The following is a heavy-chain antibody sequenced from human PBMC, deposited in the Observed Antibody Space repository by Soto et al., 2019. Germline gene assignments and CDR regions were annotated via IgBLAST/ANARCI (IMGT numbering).Heavy chain of an antibody. CDR2: IYYSGST. V-gene: IGHV4-59*01. J-gene: IGHJ6*03. CDR1: GGSISSYY. CDR3: ARAVGDYLSYYYYMDV. Sequence: SETLSLTCTVSGGSISSYYWSWIRQPPGKGLEWIGYIYYSGSTNYNPSLKSRVTISVDTSKNQFSLKLSSVTAADTAVYYCARAVGDYLSYYYYMDVWGKGTTVTVSS. D-gene: IGHD4-17*01.